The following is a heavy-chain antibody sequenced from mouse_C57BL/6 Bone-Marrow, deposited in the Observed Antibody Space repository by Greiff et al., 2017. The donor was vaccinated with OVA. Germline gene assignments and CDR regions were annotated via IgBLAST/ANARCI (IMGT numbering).Heavy chain of an antibody. CDR1: GYTFTSYW. Sequence: QVQLQQPGAELVKPGASVKLSCKASGYTFTSYWMHWVKQRPGRGLEWIGRIDPNSGGTKYNEKFKSKATLTVDKPSSPAYLHLSSLTSEESAVYEGARESTPYDYAMDYWGQGTSVTVSS. J-gene: IGHJ4*01. V-gene: IGHV1-72*01. CDR2: IDPNSGGT. CDR3: ARESTPYDYAMDY. D-gene: IGHD6-5*01.